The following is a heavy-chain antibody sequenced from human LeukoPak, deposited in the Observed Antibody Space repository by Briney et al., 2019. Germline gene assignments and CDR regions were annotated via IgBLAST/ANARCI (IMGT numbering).Heavy chain of an antibody. CDR3: ARGGSSGWINSNFDY. V-gene: IGHV7-4-1*02. CDR2: INTNTGNP. D-gene: IGHD6-19*01. Sequence: ASVKVSCKASGYTFTSYGISWVRQAPGQGLEWMGWINTNTGNPTYAQGFTGRFVFSLDTSVSTAYLQISSLKAEDTAVYYCARGGSSGWINSNFDYWGQGTLVTVSS. CDR1: GYTFTSYG. J-gene: IGHJ4*02.